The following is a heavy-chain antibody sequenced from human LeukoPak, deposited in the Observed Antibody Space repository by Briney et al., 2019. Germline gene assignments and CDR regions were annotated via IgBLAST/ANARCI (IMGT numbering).Heavy chain of an antibody. CDR1: GFIFSDVW. V-gene: IGHV3-49*04. J-gene: IGHJ4*02. D-gene: IGHD3-10*02. CDR3: VRESVRDYYFDF. Sequence: PGGSLRLSCAGSGFIFSDVWMSWVRQAPGKGLEWVGFIRSKALYGTSEYAASVEGRFAISRDDSNNIVYLQMNSLKTEDTAVYFCVRESVRDYYFDFWGQGTLVTVSS. CDR2: IRSKALYGTS.